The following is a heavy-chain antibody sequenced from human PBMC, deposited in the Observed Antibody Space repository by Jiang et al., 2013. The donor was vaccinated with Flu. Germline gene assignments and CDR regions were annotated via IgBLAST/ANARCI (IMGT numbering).Heavy chain of an antibody. J-gene: IGHJ4*02. CDR1: GFTFSSYG. Sequence: SGFTFSSYGMHWVRQAPGKGLEWVAVIWYDGSKKYYADSVKGRFTISRDNSKNTLYLQMNSLRAEDTAVYYCASNFWSSDQGGPFDYWGQGTLVTVSS. CDR2: IWYDGSKK. D-gene: IGHD6-19*01. V-gene: IGHV3-33*01. CDR3: ASNFWSSDQGGPFDY.